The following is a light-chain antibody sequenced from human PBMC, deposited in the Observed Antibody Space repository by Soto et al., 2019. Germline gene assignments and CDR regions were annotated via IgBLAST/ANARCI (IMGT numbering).Light chain of an antibody. V-gene: IGKV3-11*01. CDR1: QSVSSY. Sequence: EIVLTQSPATLSLSPGERATLSCRASQSVSSYLAWYQQKPGQAPRLLIYDASNRATGIPARFSGSGSGTDFTLTISSLEPEDFAVYYCQQRSNVNPFGQGTKVEIK. J-gene: IGKJ1*01. CDR2: DAS. CDR3: QQRSNVNP.